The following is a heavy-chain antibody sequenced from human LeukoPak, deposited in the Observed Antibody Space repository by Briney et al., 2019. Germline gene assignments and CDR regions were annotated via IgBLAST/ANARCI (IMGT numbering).Heavy chain of an antibody. D-gene: IGHD6-19*01. J-gene: IGHJ3*02. CDR3: ARGLEQWLANHDAFDI. V-gene: IGHV1-18*01. CDR1: GYTFTSSG. Sequence: GASVKASCKASGYTFTSSGISWVRQAPGHGPEWRRWISAYNGNTNNAQKLQGRVTMTTDTSTSTAYMELRSLRSDDTAVYYCARGLEQWLANHDAFDIWGQGTMVTVSS. CDR2: ISAYNGNT.